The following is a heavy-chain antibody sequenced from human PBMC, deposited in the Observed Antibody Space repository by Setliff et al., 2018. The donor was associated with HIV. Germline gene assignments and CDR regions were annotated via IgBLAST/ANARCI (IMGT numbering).Heavy chain of an antibody. J-gene: IGHJ4*02. D-gene: IGHD3-22*01. Sequence: QPGGSLRLSCAVSGFTFISYGMYWVRQAPGKGLEWVAFIQYDGSNKYYAESVKGRFTISRDNSKSTLYLQMNSLRPEDRAVYYCATTHHYARSGYYGWGQGTLVTVSS. V-gene: IGHV3-30*02. CDR3: ATTHHYARSGYYG. CDR1: GFTFISYG. CDR2: IQYDGSNK.